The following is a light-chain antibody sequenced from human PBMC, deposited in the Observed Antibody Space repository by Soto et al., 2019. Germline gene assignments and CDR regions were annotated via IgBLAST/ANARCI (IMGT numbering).Light chain of an antibody. V-gene: IGLV2-14*01. CDR2: EVS. Sequence: QSALTQPASVSGSPGQSITISCTGTSSDVGGYNYVSWYQQHPGKVPKLMIYEVSNRPSGVSNRFSGSKSGNTASLTLSGLQAEGEADYYCGSYTSSSTYVFGTGTKLTVL. CDR1: SSDVGGYNY. CDR3: GSYTSSSTYV. J-gene: IGLJ1*01.